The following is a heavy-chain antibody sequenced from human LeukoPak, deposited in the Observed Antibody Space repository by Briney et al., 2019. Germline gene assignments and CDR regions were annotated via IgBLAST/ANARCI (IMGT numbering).Heavy chain of an antibody. CDR1: GFTFSSYE. J-gene: IGHJ5*02. D-gene: IGHD2-15*01. CDR2: ISSSGFNI. V-gene: IGHV3-48*03. CDR3: AGQSRLGYCSGGSCYSQPFDP. Sequence: GRSLRLSCAVSGFTFSSYEMNGVRQAPGKGLEWVSYISSSGFNIYYADSAKGRFTISRDNAKNSLYLQMNSLRAEDTAVYYCAGQSRLGYCSGGSCYSQPFDPWGQGTLVTVSS.